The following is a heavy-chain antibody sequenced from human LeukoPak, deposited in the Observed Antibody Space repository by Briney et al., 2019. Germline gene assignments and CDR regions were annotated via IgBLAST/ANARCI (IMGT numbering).Heavy chain of an antibody. D-gene: IGHD5-18*01. CDR3: ARSTGYSYGFGYFDY. J-gene: IGHJ4*02. Sequence: PSETLSLTCTVSGGSISSYYWSWIRQPPGKGLEWIRYIYYSGTTNYNPSLQSRVTMSVDMSKNQFSLKLSSVTAADTAVYYCARSTGYSYGFGYFDYWGQGTLVTVSS. CDR2: IYYSGTT. V-gene: IGHV4-59*01. CDR1: GGSISSYY.